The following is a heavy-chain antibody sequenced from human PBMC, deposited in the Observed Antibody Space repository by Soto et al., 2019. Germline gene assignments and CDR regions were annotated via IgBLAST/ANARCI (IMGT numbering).Heavy chain of an antibody. D-gene: IGHD3-3*01. CDR1: GGSFSGYY. J-gene: IGHJ5*02. V-gene: IGHV4-34*01. Sequence: QVQLQQWGAGLLKPSETLSLTCAVYGGSFSGYYWSWIRQPPGKGLEWIGEINHSGSTNYHPSLTSRVNIAVDTSKKQFSRKLSSVTAADTAVYYCAIVGYYDFWSGYSDRRWFDPWGQGTLVTVSS. CDR2: INHSGST. CDR3: AIVGYYDFWSGYSDRRWFDP.